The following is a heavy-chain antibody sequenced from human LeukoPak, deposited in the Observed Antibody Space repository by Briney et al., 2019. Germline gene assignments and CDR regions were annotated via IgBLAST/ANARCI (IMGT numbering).Heavy chain of an antibody. Sequence: GGSLRLSCAASGFTFSSNAMSWVRQAPGKGLEWVSTVSGSGGSTHYADSVKGRFTISRDNSKNTLYLQMNSLRAEDTAVYYCARGKGHDTSSTDYWGQGTLVTVSS. CDR3: ARGKGHDTSSTDY. V-gene: IGHV3-23*01. D-gene: IGHD3-10*01. CDR2: VSGSGGST. J-gene: IGHJ4*02. CDR1: GFTFSSNA.